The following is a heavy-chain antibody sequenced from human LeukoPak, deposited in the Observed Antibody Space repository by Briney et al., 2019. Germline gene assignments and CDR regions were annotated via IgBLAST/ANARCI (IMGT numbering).Heavy chain of an antibody. V-gene: IGHV3-48*01. Sequence: GGSLRLSCAASGFTFSSYSMNWVRQAPGKGLEWVSYISSSSSTIYYADSVKGRFTISRDNAKNSLYLQMNSLRAEDTAVYYCARAPKFRLVGVPKGPFDPWGQGTLVTVSS. CDR2: ISSSSSTI. CDR1: GFTFSSYS. J-gene: IGHJ5*02. CDR3: ARAPKFRLVGVPKGPFDP. D-gene: IGHD1-26*01.